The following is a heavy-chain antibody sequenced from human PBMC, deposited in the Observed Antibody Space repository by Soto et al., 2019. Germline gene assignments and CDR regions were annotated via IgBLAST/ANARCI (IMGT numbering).Heavy chain of an antibody. CDR3: ARHYGGRAWFGESPAHKIDP. CDR2: IYPGDSDT. D-gene: IGHD3-10*01. CDR1: GYSFTSYW. J-gene: IGHJ5*02. V-gene: IGHV5-51*01. Sequence: PGESLKISCQGSGYSFTSYWIGWVRQMPGKGLEWMGIIYPGDSDTRYSPSFQGQVTISADKSISTAYLQWSSLRASDTAMYYCARHYGGRAWFGESPAHKIDPWGQGTLVTVSS.